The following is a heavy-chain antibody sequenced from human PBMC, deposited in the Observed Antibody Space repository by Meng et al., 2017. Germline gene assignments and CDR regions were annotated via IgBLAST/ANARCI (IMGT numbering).Heavy chain of an antibody. CDR3: ASKGGLSTYNWFDP. J-gene: IGHJ5*02. CDR1: SRSISSGGYY. Sequence: HVPLHESGPGLVKPSQTLSLTCTCSSRSISSGGYYWSWIRQHPGKGLEWIGYIYYSWSTYYNPSLKSRVTISVDTSKNQFSLKLSSVTAADTAVYYCASKGGLSTYNWFDPWGQGTLVTVSS. D-gene: IGHD5-12*01. CDR2: IYYSWST. V-gene: IGHV4-31*03.